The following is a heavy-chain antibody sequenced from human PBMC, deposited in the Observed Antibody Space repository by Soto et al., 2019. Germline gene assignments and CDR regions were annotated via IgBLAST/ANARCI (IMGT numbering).Heavy chain of an antibody. Sequence: SETLSLTCAVSGGSISSGGYSWSWIRQPPGKGLEWIAYIYFSGTTNYNPSLKSRVTISVDTSKNQFSLKLSSVTAADTAMYYCARSIAAAGTTLFDSWGQGALVTVSS. CDR1: GGSISSGGYS. CDR2: IYFSGTT. CDR3: ARSIAAAGTTLFDS. D-gene: IGHD6-13*01. J-gene: IGHJ4*02. V-gene: IGHV4-61*08.